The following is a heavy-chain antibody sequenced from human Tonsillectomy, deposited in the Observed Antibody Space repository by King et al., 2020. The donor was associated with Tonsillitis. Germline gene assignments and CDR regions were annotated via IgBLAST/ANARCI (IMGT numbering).Heavy chain of an antibody. CDR2: INPDNGDT. CDR3: ARGGLTALDY. CDR1: GYTFTDYF. V-gene: IGHV1-2*02. J-gene: IGHJ4*02. D-gene: IGHD3-9*01. Sequence: VQLVESGAEVKKPGASVKVSCKASGYTFTDYFMHWVRQAPGQGLEWMGWINPDNGDTNFAQKFRGRVTMTGDTSINTAYMELSRLRSDDTAVYYCARGGLTALDYWGQGTLVTVSS.